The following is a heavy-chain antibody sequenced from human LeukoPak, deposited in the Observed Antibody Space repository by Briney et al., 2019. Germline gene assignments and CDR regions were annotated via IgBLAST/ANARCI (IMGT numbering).Heavy chain of an antibody. CDR1: GFTFSSYG. Sequence: GSLRLSCAASGFTFSSYGMHWVRQAPGKGLEWVAFIRYDGSNKYYADSVKGRFTISRDNSKNTLYLQMNSLRAGDTAVYYCAKDFEYYYGSGTFDYWGRGTLVTVSS. CDR3: AKDFEYYYGSGTFDY. CDR2: IRYDGSNK. J-gene: IGHJ4*02. D-gene: IGHD3-10*01. V-gene: IGHV3-30*02.